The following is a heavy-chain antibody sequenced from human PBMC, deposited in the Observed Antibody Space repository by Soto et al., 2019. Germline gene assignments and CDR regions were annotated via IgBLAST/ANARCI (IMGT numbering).Heavy chain of an antibody. CDR1: GGTFSSYP. CDR2: IIPIIGTA. J-gene: IGHJ3*02. CDR3: ATQSYYYDRSGYAYDAFDI. V-gene: IGHV1-69*06. Sequence: SVKVSCKASGGTFSSYPISWVRQAPGQGLAWMGGIIPIIGTAAYTQKFQGRVTITADKSTGTAYMVLSSLRSEDTALYYCATQSYYYDRSGYAYDAFDIWGQGTMVTVSS. D-gene: IGHD3-22*01.